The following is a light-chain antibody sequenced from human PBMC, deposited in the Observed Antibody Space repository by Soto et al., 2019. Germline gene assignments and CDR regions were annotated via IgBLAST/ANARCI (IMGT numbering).Light chain of an antibody. Sequence: DIQMTQSPSSLSASVGDRVTITRRASQSISYYLNWYQQKQGRAPRLLIYSTSTLQSGVPSKFSGSASGTDFTLTISSLQPEDFATYYCQQSYSTPWTFGQGTKVEIK. CDR2: STS. CDR1: QSISYY. CDR3: QQSYSTPWT. J-gene: IGKJ1*01. V-gene: IGKV1-39*01.